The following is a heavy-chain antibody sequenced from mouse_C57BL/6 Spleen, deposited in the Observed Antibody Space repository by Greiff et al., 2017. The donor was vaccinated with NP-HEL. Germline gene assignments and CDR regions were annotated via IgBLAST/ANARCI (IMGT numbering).Heavy chain of an antibody. CDR2: IYPSDSET. D-gene: IGHD2-5*01. V-gene: IGHV1-61*01. Sequence: QVQLQQPGAELVRPGSSVKLSCKASGYTFTSYWMDWVKQRPGQGLEWIGNIYPSDSETHYNQKFKDKATLTVDKSSSTAYMQLSSLTSEDSAVYYCARYSKGAMDYWGQGTSVTVSS. J-gene: IGHJ4*01. CDR1: GYTFTSYW. CDR3: ARYSKGAMDY.